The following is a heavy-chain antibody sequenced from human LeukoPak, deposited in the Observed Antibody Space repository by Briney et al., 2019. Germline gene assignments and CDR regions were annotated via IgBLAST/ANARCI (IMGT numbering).Heavy chain of an antibody. D-gene: IGHD1-26*01. Sequence: SETLSLTCTVSGGSISSYYWSWIRQPPGKGLEWIGYFYYTGSSSYNPSLRSRVTISVDTSKNQFSLNLSSVTAADTAVYFCAREARALKAYLDYWGQGTLVTVSS. J-gene: IGHJ4*02. V-gene: IGHV4-59*01. CDR3: AREARALKAYLDY. CDR1: GGSISSYY. CDR2: FYYTGSS.